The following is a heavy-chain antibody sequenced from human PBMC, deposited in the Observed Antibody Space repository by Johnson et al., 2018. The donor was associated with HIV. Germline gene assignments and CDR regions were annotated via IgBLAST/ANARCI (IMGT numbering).Heavy chain of an antibody. CDR2: IRSKAYGATR. D-gene: IGHD2-21*01. CDR1: GFSFGDYA. J-gene: IGHJ3*02. V-gene: IGHV3-49*04. CDR3: AGVWYVCGAGSLSDAFDI. Sequence: DVQVVESGGGLVQPGRSLRLSCTASGFSFGDYALSWVRQAPGKGLEWVGFIRSKAYGATREYAAAVKGRFTISRDDSKSIAYLQMNSVKTEDTARYYCAGVWYVCGAGSLSDAFDILGQGTMVTVSS.